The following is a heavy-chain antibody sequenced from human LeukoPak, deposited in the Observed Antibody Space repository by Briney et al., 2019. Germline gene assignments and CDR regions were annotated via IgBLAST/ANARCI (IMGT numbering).Heavy chain of an antibody. CDR3: AKLKGSSWYGAGDY. Sequence: GGSLRLSCTASGFTFSSYGMRWVRQAPGKGLEWVAVISYDGSNKYYADSVKGRFTISRDNSKNTLYLQMNSLRAEDTAIYYCAKLKGSSWYGAGDYWGQGTLVTVSS. CDR1: GFTFSSYG. D-gene: IGHD6-13*01. CDR2: ISYDGSNK. J-gene: IGHJ4*02. V-gene: IGHV3-30*18.